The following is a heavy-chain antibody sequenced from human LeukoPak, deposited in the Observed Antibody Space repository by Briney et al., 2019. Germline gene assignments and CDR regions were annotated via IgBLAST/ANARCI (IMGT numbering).Heavy chain of an antibody. V-gene: IGHV4-59*01. J-gene: IGHJ4*02. Sequence: KPSETLSLTCTVSGGSISSDYWSWIGQPPGKGLEWIGYIYYSGSTNYNPSLKSRVTISADTSKNQFSLKLSSVTAADTAVYYCARVLPYYYDSSGQIFDYWGQGTLVTVSS. CDR3: ARVLPYYYDSSGQIFDY. CDR2: IYYSGST. CDR1: GGSISSDY. D-gene: IGHD3-22*01.